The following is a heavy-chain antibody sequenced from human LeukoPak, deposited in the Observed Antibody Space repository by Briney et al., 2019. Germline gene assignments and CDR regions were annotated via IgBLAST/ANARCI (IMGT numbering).Heavy chain of an antibody. CDR1: GVTVDSKT. D-gene: IGHD4-17*01. CDR2: ISGSGGST. V-gene: IGHV3-23*01. CDR3: AKIFTVTITY. Sequence: GGSLRLSCAVSGVTVDSKTMTWVRQAPGKGLEWVSAISGSGGSTYYADSVKGRFTISRDNSKNTLYLQMNSLRAEDTAVYYCAKIFTVTITYWGQGTLVTVSS. J-gene: IGHJ4*02.